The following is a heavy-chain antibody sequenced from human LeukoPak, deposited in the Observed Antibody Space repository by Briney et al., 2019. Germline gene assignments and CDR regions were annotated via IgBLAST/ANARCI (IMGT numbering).Heavy chain of an antibody. D-gene: IGHD2-2*01. CDR2: ISYDGSNK. Sequence: PGGSLRLSCAASGFTFSSYAMHWVRQAPGKGLEWVAVISYDGSNKYYADSVKGRFTISRDNSKNTLYLQMNSLRAEDTAVYYCAKLQSVVIPAAMLGFDYWGQGILVTVSS. J-gene: IGHJ4*02. CDR1: GFTFSSYA. V-gene: IGHV3-30*04. CDR3: AKLQSVVIPAAMLGFDY.